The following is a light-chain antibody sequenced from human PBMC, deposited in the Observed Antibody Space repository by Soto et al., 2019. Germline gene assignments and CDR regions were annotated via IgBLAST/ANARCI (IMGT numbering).Light chain of an antibody. V-gene: IGKV1-5*01. CDR3: QQYDNYPLT. Sequence: DIQMTQSPSTLSASVGYRVTITCRASQSISSWLAWYQQKPGTAPKLLIFDASRLESGVPSRFSGSASGTEFTLTISSLQPDDFATYYCQQYDNYPLTFGGGTKVDIK. CDR1: QSISSW. J-gene: IGKJ4*01. CDR2: DAS.